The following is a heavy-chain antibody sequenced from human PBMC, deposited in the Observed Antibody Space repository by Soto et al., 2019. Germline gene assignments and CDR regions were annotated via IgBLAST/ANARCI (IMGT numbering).Heavy chain of an antibody. CDR2: ISAYNGNT. Sequence: QVQLVQSGAEVKKPGASVKVSCKASGYTFTSYGISWVRQAPGQGLEWMGWISAYNGNTNYAQKLQGRVTMTPNTPTSTAYMELRSLRSDDTAVYYCAREPLDVTGYSSGWFDYWGQGTLVTVSS. V-gene: IGHV1-18*01. CDR1: GYTFTSYG. J-gene: IGHJ5*01. CDR3: AREPLDVTGYSSGWFDY. D-gene: IGHD6-19*01.